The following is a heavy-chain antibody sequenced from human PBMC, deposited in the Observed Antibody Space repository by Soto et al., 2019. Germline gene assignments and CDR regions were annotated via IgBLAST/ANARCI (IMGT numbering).Heavy chain of an antibody. CDR2: STSNSGNS. J-gene: IGHJ4*02. D-gene: IGHD3-3*01. CDR1: GYTFTSYN. V-gene: IGHV1-8*01. Sequence: WASVKVSCKASGYTFTSYNINWVRQAPGQGLEWVAGSTSNSGNSDYAQKFQGRLTVTRDTSISTAYMELSSLRSDDTAVYYCVLLGVFDHWGQGTLVTVSS. CDR3: VLLGVFDH.